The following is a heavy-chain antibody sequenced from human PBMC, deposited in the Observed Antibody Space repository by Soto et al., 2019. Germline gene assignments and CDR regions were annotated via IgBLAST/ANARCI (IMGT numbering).Heavy chain of an antibody. J-gene: IGHJ1*01. V-gene: IGHV4-30-4*01. CDR2: IHSSGSI. CDR1: GGSISSDDYY. CDR3: ARDLDGLHDDTSGPFPRPG. D-gene: IGHD3-22*01. Sequence: LSLTCTVSGGSISSDDYYWSWIRQAPGRGLEWIGYIHSSGSIYYNPSLKSRATMSIDTARNQFSLKVSSVTVADTAVYYCARDLDGLHDDTSGPFPRPGWGQGTLVTVSS.